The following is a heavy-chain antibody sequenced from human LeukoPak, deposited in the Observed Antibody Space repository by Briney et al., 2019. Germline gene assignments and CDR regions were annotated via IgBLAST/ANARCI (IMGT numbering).Heavy chain of an antibody. Sequence: GGSLRLSCAASGFTFTTYYMSWVRQAPGKGLEWVANINQDGGTKYYVNSVKGRFTISRDNAINSVFLQMNSLRAEDTAVYYCARENWTNDFWGQGTLVTVSS. V-gene: IGHV3-7*01. CDR2: INQDGGTK. D-gene: IGHD1/OR15-1a*01. CDR3: ARENWTNDF. CDR1: GFTFTTYY. J-gene: IGHJ4*02.